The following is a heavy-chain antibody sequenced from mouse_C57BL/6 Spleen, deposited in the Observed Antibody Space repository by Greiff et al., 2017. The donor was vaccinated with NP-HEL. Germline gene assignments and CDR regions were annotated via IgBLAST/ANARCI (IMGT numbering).Heavy chain of an antibody. CDR3: AREVTYAMDY. J-gene: IGHJ4*01. CDR1: GFTFSDYY. V-gene: IGHV5-16*01. D-gene: IGHD2-3*01. CDR2: INYDGSST. Sequence: EVQLVESEGGLVQPGSSMKLSCTASGFTFSDYYMAWVRQVPEKGLEWVANINYDGSSTYYLDSLKSRFIISRDNAKNILYLQMSSLKSEDTATNYCAREVTYAMDYWGQGTSVTVSS.